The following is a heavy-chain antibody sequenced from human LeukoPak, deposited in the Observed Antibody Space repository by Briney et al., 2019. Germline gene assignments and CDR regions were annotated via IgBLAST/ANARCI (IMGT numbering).Heavy chain of an antibody. J-gene: IGHJ4*02. CDR3: ARELLGVPDY. CDR1: GFTFSSYA. Sequence: GGSLRLSCAASGFTFSSYAMHWVRQAPGKGLEWVAVISYDGSNKYYADSVKGRFTISRDNSKNTLYLQMNSLRAEDTAVYYCARELLGVPDYWGQGTLVTVSS. D-gene: IGHD1-26*01. V-gene: IGHV3-30*04. CDR2: ISYDGSNK.